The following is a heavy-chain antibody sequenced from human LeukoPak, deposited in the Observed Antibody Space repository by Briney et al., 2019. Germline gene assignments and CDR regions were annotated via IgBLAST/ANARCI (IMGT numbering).Heavy chain of an antibody. Sequence: GGSLRLSCAASGFTFSSYSMNWVRQAPGKGLEWVSYIGSSSSTIYYADSVKGRFTISRDNAKNSLYLQMNSLRAEDTAVYYCARDLTLFDYGDYGGTSWGQGTLVTVSS. CDR3: ARDLTLFDYGDYGGTS. CDR1: GFTFSSYS. CDR2: IGSSSSTI. D-gene: IGHD4-17*01. J-gene: IGHJ4*02. V-gene: IGHV3-48*04.